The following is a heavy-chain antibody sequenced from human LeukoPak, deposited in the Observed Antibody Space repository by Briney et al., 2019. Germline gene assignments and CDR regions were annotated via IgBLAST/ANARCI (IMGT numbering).Heavy chain of an antibody. V-gene: IGHV1-46*01. Sequence: ASVKVSCKASGYTFINNWMHWVRQAPGQGLEWIGLINPTGTGTLYAQKFQGRVTMTRDMSTSTDYMELSSLRSEDTAVYYCATLLRWTTLGEADYWGQGTLVTVSS. D-gene: IGHD3-10*01. CDR3: ATLLRWTTLGEADY. CDR2: INPTGTGT. J-gene: IGHJ4*02. CDR1: GYTFINNW.